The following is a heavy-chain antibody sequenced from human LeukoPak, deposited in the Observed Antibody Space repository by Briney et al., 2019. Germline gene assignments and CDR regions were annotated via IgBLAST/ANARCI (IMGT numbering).Heavy chain of an antibody. J-gene: IGHJ4*02. D-gene: IGHD6-13*01. Sequence: GSLRLSCAASGFTFSSYRMNWVRQAPGKGLEWVSSISSSSSYIYYADSVKGRFTISRDNAKNSLYLQMNSLRAEDTAVYYCARSEYSSSWYALDYWGQGTLVTVSS. CDR2: ISSSSSYI. CDR1: GFTFSSYR. CDR3: ARSEYSSSWYALDY. V-gene: IGHV3-21*01.